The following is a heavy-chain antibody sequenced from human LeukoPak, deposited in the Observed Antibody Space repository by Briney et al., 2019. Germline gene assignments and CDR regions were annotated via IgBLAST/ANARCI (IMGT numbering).Heavy chain of an antibody. CDR1: GYTFTSYY. D-gene: IGHD1-26*01. V-gene: IGHV1-46*01. CDR2: INPSSGST. Sequence: ASVKVSCKASGYTFTSYYMHWVRQAPGQGLEWMGIINPSSGSTSYAQKFQGRVTMTRDMSTSTAYMELRRLRSDDTAVYYCARVMGATLPHVHYWGQGTLVTVSS. J-gene: IGHJ4*02. CDR3: ARVMGATLPHVHY.